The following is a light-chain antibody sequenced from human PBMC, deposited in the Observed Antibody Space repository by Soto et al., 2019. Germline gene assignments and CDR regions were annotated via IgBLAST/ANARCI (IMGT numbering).Light chain of an antibody. CDR2: GVS. CDR1: SSDVGGYNY. J-gene: IGLJ3*02. Sequence: QSALTQPRSVSGSPGQSVTISCTGTSSDVGGYNYVSWYQHHPGKAPKLMIYGVSKRPSGVPDRFSGSKSGNTASLTISGLLAEDEADYYCCSYAGSYTGVFGGGTKLTVL. V-gene: IGLV2-11*01. CDR3: CSYAGSYTGV.